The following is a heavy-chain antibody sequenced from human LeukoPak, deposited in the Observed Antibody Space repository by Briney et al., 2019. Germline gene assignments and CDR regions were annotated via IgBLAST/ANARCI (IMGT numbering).Heavy chain of an antibody. CDR1: GGAFSSYA. CDR2: IIPILGIA. Sequence: SVKVSCKASGGAFSSYAISWVRQAPGQAVEWMGRIIPILGIANYAQKFQGRVTITADKSTSTAYMELSSLRSEDTAVYYCARVTEVSPRSTARFDPWGQGTLVTVSS. J-gene: IGHJ5*02. V-gene: IGHV1-69*04. CDR3: ARVTEVSPRSTARFDP. D-gene: IGHD1-26*01.